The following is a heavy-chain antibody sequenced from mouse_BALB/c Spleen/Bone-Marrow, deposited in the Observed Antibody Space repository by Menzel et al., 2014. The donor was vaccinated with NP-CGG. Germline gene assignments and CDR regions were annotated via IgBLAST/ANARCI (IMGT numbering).Heavy chain of an antibody. CDR2: ISSGSSNI. V-gene: IGHV5-17*02. CDR1: GLTFSSFG. CDR3: ARWGYYYAMDY. J-gene: IGHJ4*01. Sequence: EVNVVESGGGLVQPGGSRKLSCAASGLTFSSFGMHWVRRAPEKGLEWVAYISSGSSNINYADTVKGRFTISRDNPKNTLFLQMTSLRSEDTAMYYCARWGYYYAMDYWGQGTSVTVSS. D-gene: IGHD2-2*01.